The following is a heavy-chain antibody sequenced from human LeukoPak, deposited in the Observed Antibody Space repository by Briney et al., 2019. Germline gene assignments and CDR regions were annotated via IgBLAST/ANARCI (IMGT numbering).Heavy chain of an antibody. CDR2: LYSDGNT. D-gene: IGHD5-18*01. CDR3: ARDHYSFGWYFDY. CDR1: GFTVITND. J-gene: IGHJ4*02. V-gene: IGHV3-53*01. Sequence: GGSLRLSCAASGFTVITNDMTWVRQAPGKGLEWVSVLYSDGNTKYADSVQGRFTISRDNSKNTLYLEMNSLSPDDTAVYYCARDHYSFGWYFDYWGQGVLVTVSS.